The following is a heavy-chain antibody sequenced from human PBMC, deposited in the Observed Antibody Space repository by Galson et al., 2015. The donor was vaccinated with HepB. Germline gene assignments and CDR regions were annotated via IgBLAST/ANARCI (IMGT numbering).Heavy chain of an antibody. CDR3: ARVCGSGREEFDY. J-gene: IGHJ4*02. Sequence: TLSLTCAVSGGSIYSVDYSWRWIRQPPGKGLEWIGYVYYTGSTYYSPSLKSRVTISVDTSNNQFALRLSSVTAADTAVYYCARVCGSGREEFDYWGLGTPVTVSS. CDR1: GGSIYSVDYS. V-gene: IGHV4-30-4*07. D-gene: IGHD3-10*01. CDR2: VYYTGST.